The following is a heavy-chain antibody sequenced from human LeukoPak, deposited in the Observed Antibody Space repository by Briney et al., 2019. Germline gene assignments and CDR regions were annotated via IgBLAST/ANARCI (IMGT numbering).Heavy chain of an antibody. CDR1: GDSISSGSYY. V-gene: IGHV4-61*02. CDR3: AREGYYDSSGYDY. D-gene: IGHD3-22*01. Sequence: SQTLCLTCTVSGDSISSGSYYWSWIRQPAGRGLEWIARIYTSGSTNYNPSLKSRVTISVDTPKNQFSLKLSSVAAADTAVYYCAREGYYDSSGYDYWGQGTLVTVSS. CDR2: IYTSGST. J-gene: IGHJ4*02.